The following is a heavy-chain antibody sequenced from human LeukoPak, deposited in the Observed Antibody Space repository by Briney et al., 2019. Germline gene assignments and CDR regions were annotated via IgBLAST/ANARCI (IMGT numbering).Heavy chain of an antibody. J-gene: IGHJ4*02. CDR3: AKAAGYSSSQGPFDY. D-gene: IGHD6-13*01. Sequence: GGSLRLSCAASGFTFDDYAMHWVRQAPGKGLEWVSGISWNSGSIGYADSVKGRFTISRDNAKNSLYLQMNSLRAEDTALYYRAKAAGYSSSQGPFDYWGQGTLVTVSS. V-gene: IGHV3-9*01. CDR1: GFTFDDYA. CDR2: ISWNSGSI.